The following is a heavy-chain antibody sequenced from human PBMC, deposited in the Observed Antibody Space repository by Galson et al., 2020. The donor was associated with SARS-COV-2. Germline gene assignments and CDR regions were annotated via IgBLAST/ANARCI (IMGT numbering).Heavy chain of an antibody. J-gene: IGHJ4*02. V-gene: IGHV1-18*04. Sequence: ASVKVSCKASGYTFTSYGISWVRQAPGQGLEWMGWISAYNGNTNYAQKLQGRVTMTTDTSTSTAYMELRSLRSDDTAVYYCATVRLGELALSNLLDYWGQGTLVAVSS. CDR3: ATVRLGELALSNLLDY. CDR2: ISAYNGNT. CDR1: GYTFTSYG. D-gene: IGHD3-16*02.